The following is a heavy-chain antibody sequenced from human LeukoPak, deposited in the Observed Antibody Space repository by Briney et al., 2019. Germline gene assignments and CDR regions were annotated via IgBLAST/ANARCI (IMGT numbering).Heavy chain of an antibody. Sequence: ASVKVFCKASGYTFTSYGISWVRQAPGQGLEWMGWISAYNGNTNFAQKLQGRVTMTTDTSTSTGYMELRSLRSDDTAVYYCARDLYDYDILTGYYEFDYWGQGTLVTVSS. CDR3: ARDLYDYDILTGYYEFDY. J-gene: IGHJ4*02. D-gene: IGHD3-9*01. CDR1: GYTFTSYG. CDR2: ISAYNGNT. V-gene: IGHV1-18*04.